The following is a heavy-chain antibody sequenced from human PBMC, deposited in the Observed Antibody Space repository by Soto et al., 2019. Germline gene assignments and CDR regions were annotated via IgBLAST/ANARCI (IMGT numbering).Heavy chain of an antibody. CDR3: AKDRADILTGLFDY. V-gene: IGHV3-23*01. CDR1: GYTFTSYG. J-gene: IGHJ4*02. D-gene: IGHD3-9*01. Sequence: SCKASGYTFTSYGISWVRQAPGKGLEWVSAISGSGGSTYYADSVKGRFTISRDNSKNTLYLQMNSLRAEDTAVYYCAKDRADILTGLFDYWGQGTLVTVSS. CDR2: ISGSGGST.